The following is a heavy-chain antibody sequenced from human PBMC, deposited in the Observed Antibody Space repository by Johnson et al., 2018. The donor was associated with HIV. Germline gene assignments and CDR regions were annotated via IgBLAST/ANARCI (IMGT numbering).Heavy chain of an antibody. J-gene: IGHJ3*01. CDR2: IYSGGST. V-gene: IGHV3-66*01. CDR3: AREAPQPSDAYDV. CDR1: GFTFSDYY. Sequence: VQLVESGGALVKPGGSLRLSCAASGFTFSDYYMTWVRQAPGKGLEWVSVIYSGGSTYYADSVKGRFTISRDNSKNTLYLQMNSLRAEDTAVYYCAREAPQPSDAYDVGGRGTMVTVSS. D-gene: IGHD5-18*01.